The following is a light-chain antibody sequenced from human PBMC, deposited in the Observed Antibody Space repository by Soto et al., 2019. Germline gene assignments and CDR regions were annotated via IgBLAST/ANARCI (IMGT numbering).Light chain of an antibody. Sequence: DIQMTQSPSSLSASVGDRVTITCRSSPGIITYLAWYQQKPGKVPKLLIYAASTMQSGVPSRFSGSGSGTDLPLPISSLQPEDVAAYYCQKENRAAYTFGQGTKMEIK. CDR1: PGIITY. CDR2: AAS. V-gene: IGKV1-27*01. CDR3: QKENRAAYT. J-gene: IGKJ2*01.